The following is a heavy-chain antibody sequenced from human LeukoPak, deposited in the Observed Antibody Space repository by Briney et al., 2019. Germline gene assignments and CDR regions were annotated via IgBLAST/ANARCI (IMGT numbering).Heavy chain of an antibody. CDR1: GGSFSSYV. J-gene: IGHJ3*02. D-gene: IGHD3-16*02. CDR2: IIPVFGVS. Sequence: SVKVSCKASGGSFSSYVITWVRQAPGQGLEWMGGIIPVFGVSNFAQKLQGRVTITADKSTNTAHMELSRLESGDTAVYYCTREGVYAPDPSSYHRDAFDMWGQGTVVIVSS. V-gene: IGHV1-69*10. CDR3: TREGVYAPDPSSYHRDAFDM.